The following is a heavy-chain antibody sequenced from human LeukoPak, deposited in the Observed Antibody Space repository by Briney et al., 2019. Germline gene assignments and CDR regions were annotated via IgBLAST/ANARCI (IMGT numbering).Heavy chain of an antibody. V-gene: IGHV4-59*08. CDR1: GGSISSYY. Sequence: SETLSLTCTVSGGSISSYYWSWIRQPPGKGLEWIGYIYYSGSTNYNPSLKSRVTISVDTSKNQFSLKLSSVTAADTAVYYCARCDYGNYFDYWGQGTLVTVSS. CDR2: IYYSGST. CDR3: ARCDYGNYFDY. J-gene: IGHJ4*02. D-gene: IGHD4-17*01.